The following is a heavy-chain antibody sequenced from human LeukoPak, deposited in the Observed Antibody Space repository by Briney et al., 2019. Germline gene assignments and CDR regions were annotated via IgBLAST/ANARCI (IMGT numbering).Heavy chain of an antibody. CDR1: GFSISSGYY. V-gene: IGHV4-38-2*02. J-gene: IGHJ4*02. CDR3: AREAERRIVN. CDR2: SHPSGTT. D-gene: IGHD1-1*01. Sequence: PSEDLSPTCVVSGFSISSGYYWGWIRQPPGRGLEWIVNSHPSGTTFYNSSLKSRVAMSIDTSKNQFSLKLVSVTAADTAVYYCAREAERRIVNWGQGTLVTVSS.